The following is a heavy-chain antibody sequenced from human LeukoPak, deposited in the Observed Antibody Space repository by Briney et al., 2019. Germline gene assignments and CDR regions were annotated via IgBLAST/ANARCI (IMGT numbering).Heavy chain of an antibody. CDR1: GGSISSGGYY. D-gene: IGHD6-6*01. CDR3: ARTKIAARFLFDY. J-gene: IGHJ4*02. Sequence: SQTLSLTCTVSGGSISSGGYYWSWIRQPPGKGLEWIGYIYHSGSTYYNPSLKSRVTISVDRSKNQFSLKLSSVTAADTAVYYCARTKIAARFLFDYWGQGTLVTVSS. V-gene: IGHV4-30-2*01. CDR2: IYHSGST.